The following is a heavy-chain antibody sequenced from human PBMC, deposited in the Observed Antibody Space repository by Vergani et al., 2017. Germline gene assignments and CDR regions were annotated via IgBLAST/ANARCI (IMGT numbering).Heavy chain of an antibody. J-gene: IGHJ4*02. D-gene: IGHD3-10*01. CDR3: AREGDRVRGVIPFDY. Sequence: QVQLVQSGAEVKKPGSSVKVSCKASGGTFSSYTISWVRQAPGQGLEWMGRIIPILGIANYAQKLQGRVTMTTDTSTSTAYMELRSLRSDDTAVYYCAREGDRVRGVIPFDYWGQGTLVTVSS. CDR1: GGTFSSYT. CDR2: IIPILGIA. V-gene: IGHV1-69*08.